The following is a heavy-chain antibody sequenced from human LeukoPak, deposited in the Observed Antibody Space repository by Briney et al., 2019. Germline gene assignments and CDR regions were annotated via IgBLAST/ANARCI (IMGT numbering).Heavy chain of an antibody. D-gene: IGHD2-2*01. CDR3: ARAGLFTSSGDSNDAFDM. CDR1: GFTFSSYS. Sequence: GGSLRLSCAGSGFTFSSYSMNWVRQAPGKGLEWVSSIGRTSSYIYYADSVKGRFSFSRDNAKNSLYLQMNSLRAEDTAVYYCARAGLFTSSGDSNDAFDMWGQGTMVTVSS. J-gene: IGHJ3*02. V-gene: IGHV3-21*01. CDR2: IGRTSSYI.